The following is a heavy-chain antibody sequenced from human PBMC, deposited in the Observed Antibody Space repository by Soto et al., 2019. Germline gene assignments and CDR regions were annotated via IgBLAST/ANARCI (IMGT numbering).Heavy chain of an antibody. CDR2: ISYDGSNK. J-gene: IGHJ4*02. CDR3: ARMGQFSTSLYYFDS. Sequence: PGGSLRLSCAASGFAFSSYAMHWVRQAPGKGLEWVAVISYDGSNKYYADSVGGRFTVSRDNLKNTVFLQMNSLSADDSAIYYCARMGQFSTSLYYFDSWGPGTLVTVSS. D-gene: IGHD2-2*01. V-gene: IGHV3-30-3*01. CDR1: GFAFSSYA.